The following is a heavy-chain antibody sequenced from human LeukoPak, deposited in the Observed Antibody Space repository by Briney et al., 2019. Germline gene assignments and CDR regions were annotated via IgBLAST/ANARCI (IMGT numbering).Heavy chain of an antibody. Sequence: SVKVSCKASGGTFSSYAISWVRQAPGQGLEWMGRIIPIFGTANYAQKFQGRVTITTDESTSTAYMELSSLRSEDTAVHYCAREIASSMIVVVITTGGAFDIWGQGTMVTVSS. CDR1: GGTFSSYA. D-gene: IGHD3-22*01. CDR3: AREIASSMIVVVITTGGAFDI. V-gene: IGHV1-69*05. J-gene: IGHJ3*02. CDR2: IIPIFGTA.